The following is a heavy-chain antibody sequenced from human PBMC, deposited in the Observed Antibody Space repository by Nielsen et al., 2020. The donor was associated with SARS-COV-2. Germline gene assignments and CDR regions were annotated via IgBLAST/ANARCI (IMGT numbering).Heavy chain of an antibody. J-gene: IGHJ4*02. CDR2: ISYDGSNK. CDR1: GFTFSSYA. Sequence: GGSLRLSCAASGFTFSSYAMHWVRQAPGKGLEWVAVISYDGSNKYYADSVKGRFTISRDNSKNTVYLQLNSLRAEDTAVYYCARDLLAAAVDYWGQGTLVTVSS. D-gene: IGHD6-13*01. CDR3: ARDLLAAAVDY. V-gene: IGHV3-30-3*01.